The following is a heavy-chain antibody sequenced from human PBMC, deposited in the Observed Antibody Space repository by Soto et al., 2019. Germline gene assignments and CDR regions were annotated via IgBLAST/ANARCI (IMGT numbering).Heavy chain of an antibody. J-gene: IGHJ4*02. CDR1: GFTFNTYA. D-gene: IGHD6-19*01. Sequence: GGSLRLSCVASGFTFNTYAMNWVRQAPGRGLEWVSVISGTDDTTYYADSVKGRFTISRDNSKNTLFLQMNSLRAEDTAVYYCAKGGRQWLVTSDFNYWGQGALVTVSS. CDR2: ISGTDDTT. V-gene: IGHV3-23*01. CDR3: AKGGRQWLVTSDFNY.